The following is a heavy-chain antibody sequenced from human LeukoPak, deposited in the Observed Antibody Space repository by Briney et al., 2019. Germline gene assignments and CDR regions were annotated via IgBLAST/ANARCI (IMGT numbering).Heavy chain of an antibody. CDR1: GFTFSKYA. CDR3: AKDSSVPYGITD. V-gene: IGHV3-23*01. CDR2: ISGSDGNT. Sequence: GGSLRLSCVASGFTFSKYAMSWVRQAPGKGLEWVSAISGSDGNTFYADSVKGRFTISRDNSKNTLSLQMNSLRAEDTALYYCAKDSSVPYGITDWGQGTLVTVSS. D-gene: IGHD4-17*01. J-gene: IGHJ4*02.